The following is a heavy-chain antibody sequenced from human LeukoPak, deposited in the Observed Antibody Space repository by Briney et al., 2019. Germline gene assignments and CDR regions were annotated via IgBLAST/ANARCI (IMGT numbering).Heavy chain of an antibody. Sequence: ASVKVSCKASGYSFTNHAMNWVRQAPGQGLEWMGWINTNTGNPTYAQGFTGRFVFSLDTSVSTAYLQISSLKAEDTAVYYCARNNADGEGRFSYWGQGTLVTVSS. CDR3: ARNNADGEGRFSY. CDR1: GYSFTNHA. CDR2: INTNTGNP. D-gene: IGHD3-10*01. V-gene: IGHV7-4-1*02. J-gene: IGHJ4*02.